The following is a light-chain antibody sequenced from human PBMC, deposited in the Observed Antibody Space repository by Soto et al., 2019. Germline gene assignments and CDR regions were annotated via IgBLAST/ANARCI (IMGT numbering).Light chain of an antibody. Sequence: EIVLTQSPATLSLSPGDRATLSCRASQSVSSYLAWYQQKPGQAPRLLIYDASNRATGIPARFSVSGSGTDFTLTINSLEPEDFAVYYCQQRSNWPLNFGGGNKVEIK. CDR2: DAS. CDR1: QSVSSY. CDR3: QQRSNWPLN. V-gene: IGKV3-11*01. J-gene: IGKJ4*01.